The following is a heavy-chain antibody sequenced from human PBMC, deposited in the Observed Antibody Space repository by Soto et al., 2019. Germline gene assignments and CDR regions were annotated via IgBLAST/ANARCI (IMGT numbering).Heavy chain of an antibody. CDR2: IHNDGSTT. D-gene: IGHD1-7*01. J-gene: IGHJ4*01. V-gene: IGHV3-74*01. CDR1: GFTFSSYW. Sequence: GGSLRLSCAASGFTFSSYWMHWVRQAPGKGLMWVSRIHNDGSTTRYADSVKGRFTISRDNAKNTLYLQMSSLRVEDTAVYYCARDNWNSYWGQGTLVTAPQ. CDR3: ARDNWNSY.